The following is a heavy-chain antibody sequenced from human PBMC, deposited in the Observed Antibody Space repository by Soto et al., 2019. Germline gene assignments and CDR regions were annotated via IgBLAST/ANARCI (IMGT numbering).Heavy chain of an antibody. D-gene: IGHD6-19*01. V-gene: IGHV3-23*01. Sequence: EVQLLESGGGLVQPGGSLRLSCAASGFTFSSYAMSWVRQAPGKGLEWVSGTSGSGATTYYADSVKGRFTISRDKSKSTLYLQMNSLRVEDTAIYYCASRRGSGWLLPFDYWGQGALVTVSS. CDR3: ASRRGSGWLLPFDY. J-gene: IGHJ4*02. CDR2: TSGSGATT. CDR1: GFTFSSYA.